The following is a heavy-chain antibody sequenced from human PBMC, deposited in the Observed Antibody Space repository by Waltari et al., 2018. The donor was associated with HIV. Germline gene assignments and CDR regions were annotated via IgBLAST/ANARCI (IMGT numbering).Heavy chain of an antibody. Sequence: EVQLGESGGGLVQPGRSLRLSCAPSGFSFGDYAMIWFRQAPGKGLEWVGFIRSKAYGGTTQYAASVKGRFTISRDDSKSIAYLQMNSLKTEDTALYYCTRGTFTVTYYFDYWGRGTLVTVSS. D-gene: IGHD4-17*01. V-gene: IGHV3-49*03. J-gene: IGHJ4*02. CDR3: TRGTFTVTYYFDY. CDR2: IRSKAYGGTT. CDR1: GFSFGDYA.